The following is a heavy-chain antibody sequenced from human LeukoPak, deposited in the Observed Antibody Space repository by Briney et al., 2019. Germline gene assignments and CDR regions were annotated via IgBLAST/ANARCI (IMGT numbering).Heavy chain of an antibody. CDR3: ARDGSQQLVGNWFDP. J-gene: IGHJ5*02. V-gene: IGHV1-2*02. Sequence: ASVKVSCKASGYTFTGYYMHWVRQAPGQGLEWMGWINPNSGGTNYAQKFQGRVTMTRDTSISTAYMELSRLRSDDTGVYYCARDGSQQLVGNWFDPWGQGTLVTVSS. CDR1: GYTFTGYY. CDR2: INPNSGGT. D-gene: IGHD6-13*01.